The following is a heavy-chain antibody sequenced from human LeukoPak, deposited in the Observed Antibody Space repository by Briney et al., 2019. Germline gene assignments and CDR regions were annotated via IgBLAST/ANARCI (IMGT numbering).Heavy chain of an antibody. J-gene: IGHJ3*02. CDR1: GYTFTSYY. V-gene: IGHV1-46*03. CDR3: ARDKDIVVVPAAIKPPRRAFDI. D-gene: IGHD2-2*02. Sequence: ASVKVSCKASGYTFTSYYMHWVRQAPGQGLEWMGIINPSGGSTSYAQKFQGRVTMTSDTSTSTVYMELSSLRSEDTAVYYCARDKDIVVVPAAIKPPRRAFDIWGQGTMVTVSS. CDR2: INPSGGST.